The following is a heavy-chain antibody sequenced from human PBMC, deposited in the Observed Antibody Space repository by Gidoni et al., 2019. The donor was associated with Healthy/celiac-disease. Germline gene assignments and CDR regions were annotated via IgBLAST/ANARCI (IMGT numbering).Heavy chain of an antibody. V-gene: IGHV3-9*01. CDR2: ISWNSGSI. CDR1: GFTFADYA. CDR3: AKAHDFWSGYHTNFDY. Sequence: EVQLVESGGGLVQPGRYLRLSCAASGFTFADYAMHWVRQAPGKGLEWVSGISWNSGSIGYADSVKGRFTISRDNAKNSLYLQMNSLRAEDTALYYCAKAHDFWSGYHTNFDYWGQGTLVTVSS. D-gene: IGHD3-3*01. J-gene: IGHJ4*02.